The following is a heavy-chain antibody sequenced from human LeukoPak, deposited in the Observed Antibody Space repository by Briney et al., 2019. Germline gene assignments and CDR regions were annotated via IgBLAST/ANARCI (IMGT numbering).Heavy chain of an antibody. D-gene: IGHD2-2*01. CDR2: INPNSGDT. V-gene: IGHV1-2*06. Sequence: ASVKVSCEASGYTFTGYHMHWVRQAPGQGLEWMGRINPNSGDTNYAQKFQGRVTMTRDTSISTAYMELSRLRSDDTAVYYCARDYCSSTSCLFDYWGQGTLVTVSS. J-gene: IGHJ4*02. CDR3: ARDYCSSTSCLFDY. CDR1: GYTFTGYH.